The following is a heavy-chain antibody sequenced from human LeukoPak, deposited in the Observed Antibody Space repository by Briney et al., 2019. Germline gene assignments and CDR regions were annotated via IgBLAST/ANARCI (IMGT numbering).Heavy chain of an antibody. CDR1: GGSISSSSYY. CDR3: AREDLDSSGLSRAFDI. D-gene: IGHD6-25*01. Sequence: SETLSLTCTVSGGSISSSSYYWGWIRQPPGKGLEWIGSIYYSGSTYYNPSLKSRVTISVDTSKNQFSLKLSSVTAADTAVYYCAREDLDSSGLSRAFDIWGQGTMVTVSS. CDR2: IYYSGST. V-gene: IGHV4-39*07. J-gene: IGHJ3*02.